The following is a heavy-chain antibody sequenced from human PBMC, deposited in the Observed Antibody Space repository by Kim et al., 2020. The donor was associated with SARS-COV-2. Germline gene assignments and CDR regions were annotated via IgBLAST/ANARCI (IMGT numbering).Heavy chain of an antibody. D-gene: IGHD3-9*01. CDR3: ARDAEHYDILTGPNR. J-gene: IGHJ5*02. CDR2: ISYDGNNK. V-gene: IGHV3-30*04. Sequence: GGSLRLSCAASGLTFSSYAIHWVRQAPGKGLQWVALISYDGNNKYYADSVKGRFTISRDNSKNTVSLQMNSLRPEDTAVYYCARDAEHYDILTGPNRWGQGTLVTVSS. CDR1: GLTFSSYA.